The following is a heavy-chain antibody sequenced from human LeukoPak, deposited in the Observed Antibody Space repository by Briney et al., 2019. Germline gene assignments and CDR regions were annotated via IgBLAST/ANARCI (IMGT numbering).Heavy chain of an antibody. Sequence: PGGSLRLSCGASGFSFSNYGMHWVRQAPGKGLEWLAVISYDGSKKYYADSVKGRFTISRDNSKNTLYLQMNSLRAEDTAVYYCAKEEQYSSGWYDYWGQGTLVTVSS. V-gene: IGHV3-30*18. CDR3: AKEEQYSSGWYDY. D-gene: IGHD6-19*01. J-gene: IGHJ4*02. CDR2: ISYDGSKK. CDR1: GFSFSNYG.